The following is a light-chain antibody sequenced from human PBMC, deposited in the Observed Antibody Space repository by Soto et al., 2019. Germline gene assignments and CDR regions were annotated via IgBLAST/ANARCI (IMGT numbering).Light chain of an antibody. V-gene: IGKV3-20*01. CDR1: QSVSSH. CDR2: GAS. Sequence: EIVLTQSRGTLSLSPGERAALSCRASQSVSSHLAWYQQRPGQAPRLLIYGASSRATGIPDRFSGSGSGTDFTLTISRLEPEDFALYYCQQHGNSPPLTFGGGTKVDIK. J-gene: IGKJ4*01. CDR3: QQHGNSPPLT.